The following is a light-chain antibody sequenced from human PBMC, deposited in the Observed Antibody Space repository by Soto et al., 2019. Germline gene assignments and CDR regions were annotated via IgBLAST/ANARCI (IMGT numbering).Light chain of an antibody. CDR2: DVS. CDR3: CSYAGSYTHV. J-gene: IGLJ1*01. CDR1: SSDVGGYNY. Sequence: QPVLTQPRSVSGSPGQSVTISCTGTSSDVGGYNYVSWYQQHPGKVPKLMIYDVSKRPSGVPDRFSGSKSGNTASLTISGLQAEDEADYYCCSYAGSYTHVFGSGTKLTVL. V-gene: IGLV2-11*01.